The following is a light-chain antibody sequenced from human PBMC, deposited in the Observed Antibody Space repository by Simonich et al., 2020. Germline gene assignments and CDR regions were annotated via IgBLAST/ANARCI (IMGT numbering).Light chain of an antibody. V-gene: IGLV8-61*01. CDR2: STH. J-gene: IGLJ3*02. Sequence: QTVVTQEPSFSVSPGGTVTLTCGLSSGSVPTRYYPSWYQQTPGPAPRTLIYSTHTRSSGVPDRFSGSILGNKAALTITGAQADDESDYYCVLYMGSGIWVFGGGTKLTVL. CDR3: VLYMGSGIWV. CDR1: SGSVPTRYY.